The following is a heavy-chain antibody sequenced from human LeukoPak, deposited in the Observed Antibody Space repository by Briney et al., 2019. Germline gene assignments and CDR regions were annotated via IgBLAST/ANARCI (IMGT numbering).Heavy chain of an antibody. CDR2: ISGSGGST. D-gene: IGHD2-2*01. V-gene: IGHV3-23*01. Sequence: GGSLRPSCAASGFAFSSYAMSWVRQAPGKGLEWVSAISGSGGSTYYADSVKGRFTISRDNSKNTLYLQMNSLGAEDTAVYYCAKDIVVVPAAMSGGDYWGQGTLVTVSS. J-gene: IGHJ4*02. CDR3: AKDIVVVPAAMSGGDY. CDR1: GFAFSSYA.